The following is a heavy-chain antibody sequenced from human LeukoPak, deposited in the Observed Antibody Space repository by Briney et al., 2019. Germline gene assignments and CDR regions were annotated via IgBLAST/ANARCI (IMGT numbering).Heavy chain of an antibody. CDR1: GDPFTGYF. Sequence: ASFKVSCKASGDPFTGYFILWVRQAPGLGLEWMGWINPNSGGTNYAQKFQGWVTMTRDTSINTAYMELSSLKSDDTAVYYCARANYYDSIGDAFDIWGQGTMVTVSS. D-gene: IGHD3-22*01. J-gene: IGHJ3*02. V-gene: IGHV1-2*04. CDR2: INPNSGGT. CDR3: ARANYYDSIGDAFDI.